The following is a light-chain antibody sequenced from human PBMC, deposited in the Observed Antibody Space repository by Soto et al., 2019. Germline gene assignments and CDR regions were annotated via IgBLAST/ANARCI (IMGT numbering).Light chain of an antibody. V-gene: IGKV1-39*01. CDR3: QQSYSSLLT. CDR2: TAS. Sequence: DIQMTQSPSSLSASVGDRVTITCRASQSINTYLNWYQQQPGKAPKLLTTTASSLHSGVPSRFSGSGSGTDFTLTISSLHLEDFATYYCQQSYSSLLTFGPGTKVDLK. CDR1: QSINTY. J-gene: IGKJ3*01.